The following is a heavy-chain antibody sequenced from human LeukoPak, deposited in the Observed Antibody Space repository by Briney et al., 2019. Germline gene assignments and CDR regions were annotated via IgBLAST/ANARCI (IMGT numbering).Heavy chain of an antibody. V-gene: IGHV3-7*01. D-gene: IGHD4-11*01. CDR1: GFTFSYNW. Sequence: GGSLRLSCTASGFTFSYNWMSWVRQAPGKGLEWVASIRPDGSEEYYMDSVKGRFTISRDNAKNSLYLQMNSLRAEDTAVYYCAKGYYSNLSYYYYYGMDVWGQGTTVTVSS. CDR3: AKGYYSNLSYYYYYGMDV. J-gene: IGHJ6*02. CDR2: IRPDGSEE.